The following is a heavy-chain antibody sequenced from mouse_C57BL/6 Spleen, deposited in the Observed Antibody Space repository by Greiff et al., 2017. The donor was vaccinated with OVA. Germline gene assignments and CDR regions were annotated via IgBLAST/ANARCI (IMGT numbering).Heavy chain of an antibody. V-gene: IGHV1-26*01. Sequence: VQLQQSGPELVKPGASVKISCKASGYTFTDYYMNWVKQSHGKSLEWIGDINPNNGGTSYNQKFKGKATLTVDKSSSTAYMELRSLTSEDSAVYYCAPLRGYAMDYWGQGTSVTVSS. CDR2: INPNNGGT. CDR3: APLRGYAMDY. CDR1: GYTFTDYY. J-gene: IGHJ4*01.